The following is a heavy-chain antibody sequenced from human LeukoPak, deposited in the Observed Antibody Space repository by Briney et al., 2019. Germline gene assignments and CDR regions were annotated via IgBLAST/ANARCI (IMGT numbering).Heavy chain of an antibody. J-gene: IGHJ6*02. Sequence: NPSETLSLTCAVYGGSFSGYYWSWIRQPPGKGLEWIGEINHSGSTNYNPSLKSRVTISVDTSKNQFSLKLSSVTAADTAVYYCARGPSYYYDSSGYYVYYYYGMDVWGQGTTVTVSS. D-gene: IGHD3-22*01. CDR3: ARGPSYYYDSSGYYVYYYYGMDV. CDR2: INHSGST. CDR1: GGSFSGYY. V-gene: IGHV4-34*01.